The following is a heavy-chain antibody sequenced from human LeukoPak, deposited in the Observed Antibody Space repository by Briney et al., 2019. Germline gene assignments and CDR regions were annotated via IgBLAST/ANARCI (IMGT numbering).Heavy chain of an antibody. D-gene: IGHD2-15*01. CDR3: ARDPCSGGSCYSLDYYYYGMDV. J-gene: IGHJ6*02. CDR1: GYTFTSYY. V-gene: IGHV1-46*01. Sequence: ASVKVSCKASGYTFTSYYMHWVRQAPGQGLEWMGIINPSGGSTSYAQKFQGRVTMTRDTSTSTVYMELSSLRSEDTAVYYCARDPCSGGSCYSLDYYYYGMDVWGQGTTVTVSS. CDR2: INPSGGST.